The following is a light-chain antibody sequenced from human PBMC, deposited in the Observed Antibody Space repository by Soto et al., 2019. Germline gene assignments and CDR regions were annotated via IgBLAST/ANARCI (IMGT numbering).Light chain of an antibody. Sequence: SVLTQPASVSGSPGQSITISRTGTSSDIGAYNYVSWYQQHPGKAPKLLIYEVTNRPSGVSDRFSGSKSGTSATLGITGFQTGDEADYYCGSWDSSMSAYVFGTGTKVTV. CDR2: EVT. CDR1: SSDIGAYNY. CDR3: GSWDSSMSAYV. V-gene: IGLV2-14*01. J-gene: IGLJ1*01.